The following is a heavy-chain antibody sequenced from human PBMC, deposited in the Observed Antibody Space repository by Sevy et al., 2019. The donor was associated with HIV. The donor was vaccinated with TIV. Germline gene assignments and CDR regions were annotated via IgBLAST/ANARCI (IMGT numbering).Heavy chain of an antibody. V-gene: IGHV3-23*01. CDR2: ISGSGGST. D-gene: IGHD2-15*01. J-gene: IGHJ6*02. CDR1: GFTFGTYV. Sequence: GGSLRLSCAGSGFTFGTYVMNWVRQAPGKGLEWVSGISGSGGSTYYADSVKGRITISRDTSKKTVYLPMNSLRAEGTAVDYCAKGDRSFYGIDVWGQGTTVTVSS. CDR3: AKGDRSFYGIDV.